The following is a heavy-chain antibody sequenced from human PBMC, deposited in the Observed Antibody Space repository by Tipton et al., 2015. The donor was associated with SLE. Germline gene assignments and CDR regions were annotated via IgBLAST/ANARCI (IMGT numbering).Heavy chain of an antibody. D-gene: IGHD3-10*01. CDR3: ARLSGSGSYYFSDY. Sequence: TLSLTCTVSGGSISSGGYYWSWIRQHPGKGLEWIGDIYYSGSTNYNPSLKSRVTISVDTSNNQFSLKLSSVTAADTAMYYCARLSGSGSYYFSDYWGQGTLVTVSS. V-gene: IGHV4-31*03. CDR1: GGSISSGGYY. J-gene: IGHJ4*02. CDR2: IYYSGST.